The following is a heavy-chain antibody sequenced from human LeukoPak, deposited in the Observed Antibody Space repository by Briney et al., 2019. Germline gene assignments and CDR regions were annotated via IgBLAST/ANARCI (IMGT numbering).Heavy chain of an antibody. Sequence: GGSLRLSCAASGFTFSNYALTWVRQAPGRGLEWVSSISGVNTYYADSVKGRFSISRDNYKNTLYLQMSSLRAEDTAVYYCAKDRPTIFGVVNAFDIWGQGTMVTVSS. V-gene: IGHV3-23*01. J-gene: IGHJ3*02. CDR2: ISGVNT. CDR3: AKDRPTIFGVVNAFDI. D-gene: IGHD3-3*01. CDR1: GFTFSNYA.